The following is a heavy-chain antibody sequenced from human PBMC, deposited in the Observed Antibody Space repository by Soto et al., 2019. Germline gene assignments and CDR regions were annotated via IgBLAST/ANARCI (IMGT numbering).Heavy chain of an antibody. V-gene: IGHV3-30-3*01. CDR3: AREGATKNPYWGY. Sequence: GGSLRLSCAASGFTFSSYAMHWVRQAPGKGLEWVAVISYDGSNKYYADSVKGRFTISRDNSKNTLYLQMNSLRAEDTAVYYCAREGATKNPYWGYWGQGTLVTVSS. D-gene: IGHD7-27*01. J-gene: IGHJ4*02. CDR1: GFTFSSYA. CDR2: ISYDGSNK.